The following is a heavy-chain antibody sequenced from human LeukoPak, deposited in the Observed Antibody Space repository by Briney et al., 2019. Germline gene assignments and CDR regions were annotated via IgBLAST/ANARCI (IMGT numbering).Heavy chain of an antibody. Sequence: GGSPRLSCAASGFTFSSYWMTWVRQAPGKGLEWVASINQDGSQKYSVDSVKGRFTISRDNAKNSVHLQMNSLRVEDTAVYYCARWGRSWDVAYWGQGTLVTVSS. V-gene: IGHV3-7*01. D-gene: IGHD3-16*01. CDR2: INQDGSQK. CDR1: GFTFSSYW. CDR3: ARWGRSWDVAY. J-gene: IGHJ4*02.